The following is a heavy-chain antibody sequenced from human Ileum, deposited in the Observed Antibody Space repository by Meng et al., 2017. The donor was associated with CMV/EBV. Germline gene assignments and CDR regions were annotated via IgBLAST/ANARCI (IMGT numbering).Heavy chain of an antibody. D-gene: IGHD3-22*01. CDR2: IGPSGSGI. Sequence: GESLKISCAASGFIFDNYAMNWVRQAPGKGLEWVSTIGPSGSGIFYAESVKGRFTISRDNSKNTLFLQMNSLIFDDTAVYYCAKGVTSGSLYRAYDILGQGTMVTVSS. CDR3: AKGVTSGSLYRAYDI. CDR1: GFIFDNYA. J-gene: IGHJ3*02. V-gene: IGHV3-23*01.